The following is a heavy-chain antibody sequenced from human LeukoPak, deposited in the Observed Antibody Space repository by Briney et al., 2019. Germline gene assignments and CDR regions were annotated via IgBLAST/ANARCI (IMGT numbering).Heavy chain of an antibody. D-gene: IGHD1-26*01. Sequence: GGSLRLSCAASAFTFRNYGMHWVRQAPGKGLEWVAVISYDGSNNRHADSVKGRLTISRDNSKNTLYLQMNSLRADDTAVYYCAKDRSVGATGSSNYYYGMDVWGQGTTVTVS. CDR1: AFTFRNYG. CDR2: ISYDGSNN. J-gene: IGHJ6*02. V-gene: IGHV3-30*18. CDR3: AKDRSVGATGSSNYYYGMDV.